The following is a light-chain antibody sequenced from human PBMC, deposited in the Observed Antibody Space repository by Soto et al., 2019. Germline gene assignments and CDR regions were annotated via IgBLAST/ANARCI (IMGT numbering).Light chain of an antibody. CDR2: GAS. V-gene: IGKV3-15*01. J-gene: IGKJ3*01. Sequence: EIVMTQSPATLSVSPGERATLSCRASQSVSSNFAWYQQKPGQAPRLLIYGASTRATGIPARFSGSGSGTEFTLTLSSLQSEDFAVYYCQHYNNWPPFTFGPGTKVDIK. CDR3: QHYNNWPPFT. CDR1: QSVSSN.